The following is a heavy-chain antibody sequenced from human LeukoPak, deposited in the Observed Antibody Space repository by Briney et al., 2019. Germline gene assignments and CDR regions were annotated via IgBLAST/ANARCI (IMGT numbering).Heavy chain of an antibody. J-gene: IGHJ4*02. CDR1: GFTFSSYE. CDR2: ISSSNAI. Sequence: GGSLRLSCAASGFTFSSYEMNWVRQAPGKGLEWVSYISSSNAIYYANAAKGRFTISRDNARNSVYLQMNSLRAEDTAVYYCASGSAVAGLGYWGQGTLVAVSS. CDR3: ASGSAVAGLGY. D-gene: IGHD6-19*01. V-gene: IGHV3-48*03.